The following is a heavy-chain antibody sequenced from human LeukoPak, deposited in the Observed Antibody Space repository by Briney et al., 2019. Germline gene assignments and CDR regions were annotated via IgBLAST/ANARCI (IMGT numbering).Heavy chain of an antibody. CDR1: GGSIISSNW. V-gene: IGHV4-4*02. CDR2: IYHSGTT. CDR3: GGRIAATGTPFDY. Sequence: SGTLSLTCAVSGGSIISSNWWSWVRPPPGEGLEWIGEIYHSGTTNYIPSLKSRVTISVDKSKNQFSLKLTSVTAADAAVYYCGGRIAATGTPFDYWGQGTVVTVSS. J-gene: IGHJ4*02. D-gene: IGHD6-13*01.